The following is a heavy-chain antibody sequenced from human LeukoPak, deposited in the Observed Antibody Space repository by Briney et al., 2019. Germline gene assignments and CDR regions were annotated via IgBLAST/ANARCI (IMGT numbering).Heavy chain of an antibody. V-gene: IGHV3-21*01. Sequence: GGSLRLSCVAYGFALSIYRVTWARQPPGRGLEWVSSISGRLTHISHAPSLKGRLTVYRDHAKKSLYLQMNTLIAEETAADYCARDPPGSGSLLHFEYWGQGTVVTVSS. D-gene: IGHD5-12*01. CDR3: ARDPPGSGSLLHFEY. CDR1: GFALSIYR. J-gene: IGHJ4*02. CDR2: ISGRLTHI.